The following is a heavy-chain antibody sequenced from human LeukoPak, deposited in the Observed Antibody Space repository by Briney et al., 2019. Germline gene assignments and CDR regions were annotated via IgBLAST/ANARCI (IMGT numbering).Heavy chain of an antibody. CDR1: GFTFSSHY. Sequence: HPGGSLRLSCAASGFTFSSHYMHWVRQAPGKGLEWVAVIWYDGSNKYYADSVKGRFTISRDNSKNTLYLQMNSLRAEDTAVYYCARKNDYGDYTDYWGQGTLVTVSS. CDR2: IWYDGSNK. V-gene: IGHV3-33*08. D-gene: IGHD4-17*01. CDR3: ARKNDYGDYTDY. J-gene: IGHJ4*02.